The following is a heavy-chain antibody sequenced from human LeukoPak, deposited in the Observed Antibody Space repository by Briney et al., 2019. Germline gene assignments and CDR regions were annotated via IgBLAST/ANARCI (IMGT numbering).Heavy chain of an antibody. CDR1: GFTFSSYW. J-gene: IGHJ6*02. CDR3: ARDYGDYVWGIYGMDV. V-gene: IGHV3-7*01. Sequence: GGSQRLSCAASGFTFSSYWMSWVRQAPGKGLEWVANIKQDGSEKYYVDSVKGRFTTSRDNAKNSLYLQMNSLRAEDTAVYYCARDYGDYVWGIYGMDVWGQGTTVTVSS. D-gene: IGHD4-17*01. CDR2: IKQDGSEK.